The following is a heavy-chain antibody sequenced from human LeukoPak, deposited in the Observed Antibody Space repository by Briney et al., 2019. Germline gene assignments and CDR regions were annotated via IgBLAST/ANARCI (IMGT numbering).Heavy chain of an antibody. D-gene: IGHD3-3*01. Sequence: GGSLRLSCAASGFTFSSYGMHWVRQAPGKGLEWVAVISYDGSNKYYADSVKGRFTISRDNSKNTLYLQMSSLRAEDTAVYYCAKIFASGGPDYWGQGTLVTVSS. V-gene: IGHV3-30*18. CDR2: ISYDGSNK. CDR3: AKIFASGGPDY. CDR1: GFTFSSYG. J-gene: IGHJ4*02.